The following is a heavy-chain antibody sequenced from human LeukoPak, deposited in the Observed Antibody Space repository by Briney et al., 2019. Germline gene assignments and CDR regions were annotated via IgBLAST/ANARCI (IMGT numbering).Heavy chain of an antibody. D-gene: IGHD3-10*01. CDR2: ISSSSSYI. V-gene: IGHV3-21*04. CDR1: GFTFSSYS. J-gene: IGHJ6*03. Sequence: GGSLRLSCAASGFTFSSYSMNWVRQAPGKGLEWVSSISSSSSYIYYADSVKGRFTISRDNSKNTLYLQMNSLRAEDTAVYYCARGQAYYCGSGSSMDVWGKGTTVTVSS. CDR3: ARGQAYYCGSGSSMDV.